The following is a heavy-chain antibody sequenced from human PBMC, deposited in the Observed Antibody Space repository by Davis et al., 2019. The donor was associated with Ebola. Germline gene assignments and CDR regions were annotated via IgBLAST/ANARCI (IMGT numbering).Heavy chain of an antibody. J-gene: IGHJ5*02. CDR2: ISSSSSYI. Sequence: GESLKISCAASGFTFSAYSLNWVRQAPGKGLEWVSCISSSSSYIYYADSVKGRFTISRDNAKNSLYLQMNSLKAEDTAVYYCARGTRQLVFIRGGVDPWGQGTLVTVSS. V-gene: IGHV3-21*01. CDR3: ARGTRQLVFIRGGVDP. CDR1: GFTFSAYS. D-gene: IGHD6-6*01.